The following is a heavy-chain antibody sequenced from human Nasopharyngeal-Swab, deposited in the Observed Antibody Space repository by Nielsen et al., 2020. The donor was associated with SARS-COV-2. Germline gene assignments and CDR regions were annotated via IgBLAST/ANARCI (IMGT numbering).Heavy chain of an antibody. CDR3: ARDGADFWSGMGFDY. CDR2: IYTSGST. J-gene: IGHJ4*02. CDR1: GGSISSYY. Sequence: SETLSLTCTVSGGSISSYYLSWIRQPAGKGLEWIGRIYTSGSTNYNPSLKSRVTMSVDTSKNQFSLKLSSVTAADTAVYYCARDGADFWSGMGFDYWGQGTLVTVSS. V-gene: IGHV4-4*07. D-gene: IGHD3-3*01.